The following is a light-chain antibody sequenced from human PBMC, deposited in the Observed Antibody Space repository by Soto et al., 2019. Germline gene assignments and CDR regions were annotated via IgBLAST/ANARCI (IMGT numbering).Light chain of an antibody. CDR1: QGISSY. Sequence: AILMTQSPSSLSASPGDRVTITCRASQGISSYLAWYQQKPGKAPKLLIYAASTLQSGVPSRFSGSGSGTDFTLTISCLQSEDFATYYCQQYYSYPITCGQGTDWRL. J-gene: IGKJ5*01. CDR2: AAS. CDR3: QQYYSYPIT. V-gene: IGKV1-8*01.